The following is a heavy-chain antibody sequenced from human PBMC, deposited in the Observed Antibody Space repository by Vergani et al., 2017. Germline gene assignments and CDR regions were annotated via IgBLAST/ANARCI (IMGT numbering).Heavy chain of an antibody. CDR1: GFTFRSYW. CDR2: IKQDGSEK. D-gene: IGHD2-8*01. Sequence: EVQLVESGGGLVQPGGSLRLSCAASGFTFRSYWMSWVRPAPGKGLEWVANIKQDGSEKYYVDSVKGRFTISRDNAKNSLYLQMNSLRAEDTAVYFCARVYEQAIYYYYYMDVWGKGTTVTVSS. J-gene: IGHJ6*03. CDR3: ARVYEQAIYYYYYMDV. V-gene: IGHV3-7*01.